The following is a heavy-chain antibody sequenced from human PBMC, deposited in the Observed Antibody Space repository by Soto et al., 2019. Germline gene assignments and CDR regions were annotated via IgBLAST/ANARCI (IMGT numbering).Heavy chain of an antibody. V-gene: IGHV4-59*08. CDR2: IYYSGST. D-gene: IGHD6-13*01. J-gene: IGHJ4*02. Sequence: PSETLSLTCTVSGGSISSYYWSWIRQPPGKGLEWIGYIYYSGSTNYNPSLKSRVTISVDTSKNQFSLKLSSVTAADTAVYYCARQTHSSSWKAPYFDYWGQGTLVTLSS. CDR1: GGSISSYY. CDR3: ARQTHSSSWKAPYFDY.